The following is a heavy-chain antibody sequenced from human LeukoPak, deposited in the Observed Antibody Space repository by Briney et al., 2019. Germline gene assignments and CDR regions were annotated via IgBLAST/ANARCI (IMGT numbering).Heavy chain of an antibody. J-gene: IGHJ2*01. Sequence: PSETLSLTCTVSGGSISSRNYYWGWIRQPPGKGLEWIGSIYYSGTTYYNPSLKSRVTISLDMSKNQFSLKVSSVTAADTAVYYCARSPRETIFGVVIIDWYFDLWGRGTLVTVSS. CDR1: GGSISSRNYY. CDR3: ARSPRETIFGVVIIDWYFDL. CDR2: IYYSGTT. V-gene: IGHV4-39*01. D-gene: IGHD3-3*01.